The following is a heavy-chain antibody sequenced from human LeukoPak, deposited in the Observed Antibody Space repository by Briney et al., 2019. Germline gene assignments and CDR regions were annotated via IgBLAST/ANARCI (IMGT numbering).Heavy chain of an antibody. CDR2: IYYSGST. D-gene: IGHD1-1*01. CDR3: ARSGTTKGDAFDI. Sequence: SDTLSLTCTVSGGSISSYYWSWIRQPPGKGLEWIGYIYYSGSTNYNPSLKSRVTISVDTSKNQFSLKLSSVTAADTAVYYCARSGTTKGDAFDIWGQGTMVTVSS. V-gene: IGHV4-59*07. CDR1: GGSISSYY. J-gene: IGHJ3*02.